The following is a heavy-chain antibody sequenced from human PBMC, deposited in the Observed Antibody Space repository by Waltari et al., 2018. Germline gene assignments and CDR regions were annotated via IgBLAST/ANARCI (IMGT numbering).Heavy chain of an antibody. J-gene: IGHJ3*02. V-gene: IGHV3-21*01. CDR2: ITGGSTYN. D-gene: IGHD3-22*01. Sequence: VRSLRLSCAASGFTFNSYTMIWVRQAPGKGLEWVSSITGGSTYNFYADSVKGRFTISRDNAKNLLYLQMNSLRAEDTALYYCARESRYYDGSGYYHDAFDIWGQGTVVTVSS. CDR1: GFTFNSYT. CDR3: ARESRYYDGSGYYHDAFDI.